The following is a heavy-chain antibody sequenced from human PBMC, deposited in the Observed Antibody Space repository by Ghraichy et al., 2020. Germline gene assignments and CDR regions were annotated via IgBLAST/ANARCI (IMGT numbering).Heavy chain of an antibody. CDR2: IDHSGST. CDR1: GGSFSGSY. J-gene: IGHJ5*02. CDR3: ARGDVVGATTLFGWFHP. Sequence: SETLSLTCAVYGGSFSGSYWSWIRQPPGEGLEWIGEIDHSGSTNYNPSLKSRVTMSADTSQNQFSLNLNSVTAADTAVYYCARGDVVGATTLFGWFHPWGQGTLVTVSS. V-gene: IGHV4-34*01. D-gene: IGHD1-26*01.